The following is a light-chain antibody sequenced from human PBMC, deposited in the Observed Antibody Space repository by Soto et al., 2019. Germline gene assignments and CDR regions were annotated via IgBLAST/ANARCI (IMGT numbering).Light chain of an antibody. CDR2: GAS. CDR1: QSVSFN. Sequence: ELLMTQSPATLSVSPGERATLSCRASQSVSFNLAWYQQKSGQAPRLLIYGASTRATGVPARFSGSRSGTEFTLTISSLQSEDFALYYCQQYHNWPRTFGQGTKVDIK. V-gene: IGKV3-15*01. J-gene: IGKJ1*01. CDR3: QQYHNWPRT.